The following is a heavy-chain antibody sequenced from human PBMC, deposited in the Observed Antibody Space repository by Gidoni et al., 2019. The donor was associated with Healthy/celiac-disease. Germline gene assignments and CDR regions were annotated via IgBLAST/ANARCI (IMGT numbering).Heavy chain of an antibody. J-gene: IGHJ4*02. Sequence: VHLLESGGGLVQPGGSLRLSFAAFGLPFSSYAMSWVRQAPGKGLEWVSAISGSGGSTYYADSVKGRYTISRDNSKNTLYLQMNSLRAEDTAVYYCAKSGWQWLASDYWGQGTLVTVSS. CDR2: ISGSGGST. D-gene: IGHD6-19*01. CDR3: AKSGWQWLASDY. CDR1: GLPFSSYA. V-gene: IGHV3-23*01.